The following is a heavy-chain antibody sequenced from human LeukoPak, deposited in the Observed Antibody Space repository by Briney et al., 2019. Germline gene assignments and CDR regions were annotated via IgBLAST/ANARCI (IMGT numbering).Heavy chain of an antibody. D-gene: IGHD3-22*01. CDR2: ISYDGSNK. CDR3: ARARTYYYDSSGYSFDY. V-gene: IGHV3-30-3*01. CDR1: GFTFSSYA. J-gene: IGHJ4*02. Sequence: GGSLRLSCAASGFTFSSYAMHWVRQAPGKGLEWVAVISYDGSNKYYADSVKGRFTISRDNSKNTLYLQMNSLRAEDTAVYYCARARTYYYDSSGYSFDYWGQGTLVTVSS.